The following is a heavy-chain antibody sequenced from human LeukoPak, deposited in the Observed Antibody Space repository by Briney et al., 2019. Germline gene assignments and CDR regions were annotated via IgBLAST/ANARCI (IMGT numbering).Heavy chain of an antibody. CDR1: GFTFSSYG. D-gene: IGHD3-22*01. J-gene: IGHJ4*02. V-gene: IGHV3-30*18. CDR2: ISYDGSNK. CDR3: AKVGVLPYYYDSSGYDQFDY. Sequence: GGSLRLSCAASGFTFSSYGMHWVRQAPGKGLEWVAVISYDGSNKYYADSVKGRFTISRDNSKNTLYLQMNSLRAEDTAVYYCAKVGVLPYYYDSSGYDQFDYWGQGTLVTVSS.